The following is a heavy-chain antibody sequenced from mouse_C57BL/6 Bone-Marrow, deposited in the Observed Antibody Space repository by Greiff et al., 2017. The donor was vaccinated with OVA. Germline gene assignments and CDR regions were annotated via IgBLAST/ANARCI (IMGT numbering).Heavy chain of an antibody. J-gene: IGHJ4*01. Sequence: EVKLVESGGGLVKPGGSLKLSCAASGFTFSSYAMSWVRQTPEKRLEWVATISDGGSYTYYPDNVKGRFTISRDNAKNNLYLQMSHLKSEDTAMYYCARDQPVDYWGQGTSVTVSS. V-gene: IGHV5-4*01. CDR2: ISDGGSYT. CDR3: ARDQPVDY. CDR1: GFTFSSYA.